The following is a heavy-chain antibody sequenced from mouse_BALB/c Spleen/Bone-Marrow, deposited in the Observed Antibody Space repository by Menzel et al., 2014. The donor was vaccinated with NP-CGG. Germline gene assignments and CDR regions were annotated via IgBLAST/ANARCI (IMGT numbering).Heavy chain of an antibody. Sequence: VQLQQSGPELVKPGASVKMSCKASGYTFTAYVMHWVKQKPGQGLEWIGYINPYNDGTNYIEKFKGKATLTSDIPSSTAYMEPSSLTSEDYAVYYCAREGWLLRFDYWGQGTTPTVSS. CDR1: GYTFTAYV. CDR2: INPYNDGT. D-gene: IGHD2-3*01. J-gene: IGHJ2*01. V-gene: IGHV1-14*01. CDR3: AREGWLLRFDY.